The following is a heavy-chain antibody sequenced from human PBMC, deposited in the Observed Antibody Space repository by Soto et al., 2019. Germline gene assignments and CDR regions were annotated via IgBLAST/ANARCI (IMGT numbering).Heavy chain of an antibody. CDR2: INAANGNT. CDR1: GYSLTSYT. D-gene: IGHD3-10*01. CDR3: ARDHPGSGTYYYYYGMDV. Sequence: GASVKVSCKASGYSLTSYTMHWVRQAPGQRLEWMGWINAANGNTKYSQNFQGRVTITRDTSASTAYMELSSLRSEDTAVYYCARDHPGSGTYYYYYGMDVWGQGTTVTVSS. J-gene: IGHJ6*02. V-gene: IGHV1-3*01.